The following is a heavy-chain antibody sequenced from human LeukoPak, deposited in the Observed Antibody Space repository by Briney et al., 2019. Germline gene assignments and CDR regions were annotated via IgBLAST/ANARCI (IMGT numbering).Heavy chain of an antibody. CDR3: ARDPLGRDYFDY. CDR2: IYYSGST. CDR1: GGSISSYY. J-gene: IGHJ4*02. Sequence: PSETLSLTCTVSGGSISSYYWSWIRQPPGKGLEWIGYIYYSGSTNYSPSLKSRVTISVDTSKNQFSLKLSSVTAADTAVYYCARDPLGRDYFDYWGQGTLVTVSS. V-gene: IGHV4-59*01. D-gene: IGHD1-26*01.